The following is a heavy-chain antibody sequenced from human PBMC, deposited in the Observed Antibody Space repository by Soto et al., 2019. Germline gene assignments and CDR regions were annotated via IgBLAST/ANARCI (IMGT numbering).Heavy chain of an antibody. CDR2: IGTRSNT. CDR3: FRKNPGTRPCDY. J-gene: IGHJ4*01. Sequence: PGGPRRPSGAPSGFTFNTHAMNWVAQAPEKGFAGVSDIGTRSNTYYADSVKGRFTISRDNSRNTLYLQMNSLRAEDTALYYCFRKNPGTRPCDYWGQGTLVTVSS. CDR1: GFTFNTHA. V-gene: IGHV3-23*01.